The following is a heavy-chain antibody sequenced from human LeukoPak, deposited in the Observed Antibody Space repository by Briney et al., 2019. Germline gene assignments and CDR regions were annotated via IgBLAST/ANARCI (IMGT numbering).Heavy chain of an antibody. CDR2: IYYGGIS. CDR1: GGSISVDTFY. Sequence: PSEALSLTCTVSGGSISVDTFYWGWIRQPPGKGLEWIGGIYYGGISYSNPSVETRVTISVDTSKNQFSLRLSSVTAADTAVYYCVRHKGPGSYYYYSGMDVWGQGTTVTVYS. CDR3: VRHKGPGSYYYYSGMDV. J-gene: IGHJ6*02. V-gene: IGHV4-39*01.